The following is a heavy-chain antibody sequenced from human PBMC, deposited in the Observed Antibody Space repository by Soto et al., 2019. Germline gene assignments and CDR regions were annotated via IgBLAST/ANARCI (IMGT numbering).Heavy chain of an antibody. D-gene: IGHD6-6*01. V-gene: IGHV1-18*01. Sequence: QVQLVQSGAEVKKPGASVKVSCQASGYTFSNYGFSWVRQAPGQGREWMGWISGYNGNTNYAERLQGRVTMTTDTSTSTDYMELKSLRYDDTAVYYCAREGQLGYWGQGTPVTVSS. CDR1: GYTFSNYG. CDR3: AREGQLGY. J-gene: IGHJ4*02. CDR2: ISGYNGNT.